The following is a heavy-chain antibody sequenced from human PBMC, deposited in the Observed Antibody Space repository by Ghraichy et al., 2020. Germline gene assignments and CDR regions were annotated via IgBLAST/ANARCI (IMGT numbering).Heavy chain of an antibody. CDR1: GFTFSSFA. D-gene: IGHD3/OR15-3a*01. CDR3: AKEVDTHGLIDY. V-gene: IGHV3-23*01. J-gene: IGHJ4*02. CDR2: LGDSGDNT. Sequence: GGSLRLSCAASGFTFSSFAMSWVRQAPGKGLELVSALGDSGDNTNYAGSVRGRFTISRDNSKNTLYLQMSSLRAEDAAIYYCAKEVDTHGLIDYWGQGTLVAVSS.